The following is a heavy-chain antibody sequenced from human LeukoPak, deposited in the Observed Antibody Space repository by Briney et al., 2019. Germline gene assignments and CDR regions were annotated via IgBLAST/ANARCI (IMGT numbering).Heavy chain of an antibody. Sequence: GGSLRLSCAASGFPFRRHAMSWVRQAPGKGLEWVSSIFTDGHNTYNADSVKGRFTISRDNSRNTLYLQMNGLRAEDTAIYYCARGLEGRVFFDYWGQGTLVTVSS. CDR3: ARGLEGRVFFDY. J-gene: IGHJ4*02. CDR2: IFTDGHNT. CDR1: GFPFRRHA. D-gene: IGHD2-8*02. V-gene: IGHV3-23*05.